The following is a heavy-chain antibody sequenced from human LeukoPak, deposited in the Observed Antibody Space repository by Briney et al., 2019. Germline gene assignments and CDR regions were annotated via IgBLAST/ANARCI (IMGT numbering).Heavy chain of an antibody. Sequence: GGSLRLSCAASGFTFSSDGMNWVRQAPGEGLQWVSSISGSSGVTYYADSVKGRFTISRDNSETTLYLQMNTLRAEDTALYYCAKASDYGDFWYFGLWGRGTQVTVSS. D-gene: IGHD4-17*01. CDR1: GFTFSSDG. J-gene: IGHJ2*01. CDR2: ISGSSGVT. V-gene: IGHV3-23*01. CDR3: AKASDYGDFWYFGL.